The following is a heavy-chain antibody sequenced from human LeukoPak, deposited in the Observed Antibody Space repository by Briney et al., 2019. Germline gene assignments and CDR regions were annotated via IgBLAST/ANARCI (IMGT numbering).Heavy chain of an antibody. Sequence: SETLSLTCAVYGGSFSGYYWSWIRQPPGKGLEWIGEINRSGSTNYNPSLKSRVTISVDTSKNQFSLNLSSVTAADTAVYYCAASLGGYYDSSAYYPFDYWGQGTLVTVSS. CDR1: GGSFSGYY. J-gene: IGHJ4*02. CDR3: AASLGGYYDSSAYYPFDY. V-gene: IGHV4-34*01. D-gene: IGHD3-22*01. CDR2: INRSGST.